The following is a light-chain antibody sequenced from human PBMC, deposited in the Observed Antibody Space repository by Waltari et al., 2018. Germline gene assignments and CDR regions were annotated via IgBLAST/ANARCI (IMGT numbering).Light chain of an antibody. CDR3: AAWDDSLSGRV. Sequence: QSVLTQPPSASGTPGQRVPIPCSGSRANIGSTYVNWYQQLPGTAPKLRIYRNNQRPSGVPDRFSGSKSGTSASLAISGLRSEDEADYYCAAWDDSLSGRVFGGGTKVTVL. J-gene: IGLJ3*02. CDR2: RNN. V-gene: IGLV1-47*01. CDR1: RANIGSTY.